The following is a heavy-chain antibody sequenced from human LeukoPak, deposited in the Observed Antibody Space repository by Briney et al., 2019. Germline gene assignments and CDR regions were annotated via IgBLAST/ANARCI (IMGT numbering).Heavy chain of an antibody. Sequence: GESLTLSCAVSGFSFSNYCMSWVRQAPGKGLEWVSDISGSGGSTYYADSGKGRFTISRDNSNNTLCLQMNSLRAEDTAVYYCAKDRGIAAHSHWFDPWGQGTLVTVSS. V-gene: IGHV3-23*01. J-gene: IGHJ5*02. CDR2: ISGSGGST. D-gene: IGHD6-13*01. CDR3: AKDRGIAAHSHWFDP. CDR1: GFSFSNYC.